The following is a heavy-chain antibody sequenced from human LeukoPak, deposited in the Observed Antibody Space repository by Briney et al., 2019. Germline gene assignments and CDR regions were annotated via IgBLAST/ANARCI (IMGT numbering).Heavy chain of an antibody. D-gene: IGHD2-21*01. Sequence: GGSLRLSCAASGFTFSHYGMHWVRQAPGKGLEWVAVIWYDGSNKYYADSVKGRFTISRENSKNMMYLQMNSLRAEDTAVYYCARGRGMVITGDASDIWGQGTMVTASS. CDR2: IWYDGSNK. V-gene: IGHV3-33*01. CDR1: GFTFSHYG. J-gene: IGHJ3*02. CDR3: ARGRGMVITGDASDI.